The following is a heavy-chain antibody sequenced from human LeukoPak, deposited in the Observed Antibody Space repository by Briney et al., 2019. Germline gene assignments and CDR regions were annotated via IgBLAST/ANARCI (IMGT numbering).Heavy chain of an antibody. J-gene: IGHJ4*02. Sequence: ASVKVSCKASGGTFSSYAISWVRQAPGQGLEWMGWINPNSGGTNYAQKFQGRVTMTRDTSISTAYMELSRLRSDDTAVYYCARGQLGQSFDYWGQGTLVTVSS. D-gene: IGHD1-1*01. V-gene: IGHV1-2*02. CDR2: INPNSGGT. CDR1: GGTFSSYA. CDR3: ARGQLGQSFDY.